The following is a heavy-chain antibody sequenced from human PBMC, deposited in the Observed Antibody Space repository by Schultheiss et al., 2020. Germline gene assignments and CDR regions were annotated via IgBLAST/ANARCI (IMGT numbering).Heavy chain of an antibody. Sequence: GGSLRLSCAASGFTFSSYAMHWVRQAPGKGLEWVAVISYDGSNKYYADSVKGRFTISRDNSKNTLYLQMNSLRAEDTAVYYCVVTYYYGSGSYFDYWGQGTLVTVYS. J-gene: IGHJ4*02. V-gene: IGHV3-30-3*01. D-gene: IGHD3-10*01. CDR2: ISYDGSNK. CDR3: VVTYYYGSGSYFDY. CDR1: GFTFSSYA.